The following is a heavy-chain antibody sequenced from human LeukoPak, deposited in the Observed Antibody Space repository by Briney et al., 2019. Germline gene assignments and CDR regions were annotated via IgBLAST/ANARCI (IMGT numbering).Heavy chain of an antibody. J-gene: IGHJ4*02. CDR2: IYHSEST. V-gene: IGHV4-39*07. CDR1: GGSISSSSYY. CDR3: ARARYSGYVFDY. D-gene: IGHD5-12*01. Sequence: SETLSLTCTVSGGSISSSSYYWGWIRQPPGKGLEWIGSIYHSESTYYNPSLKSRVTISVDTSKNQFSLKLSSVTAADAAVYYCARARYSGYVFDYWGQGTLVTVSS.